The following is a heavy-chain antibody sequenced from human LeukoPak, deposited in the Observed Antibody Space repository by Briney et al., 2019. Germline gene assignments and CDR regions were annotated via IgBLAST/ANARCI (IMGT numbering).Heavy chain of an antibody. D-gene: IGHD2-2*01. CDR3: ARGKPAGKSFDY. J-gene: IGHJ4*02. V-gene: IGHV4-34*01. CDR1: GGSSSGYY. CDR2: INHSGST. Sequence: SETLSLTCAVYGGSSSGYYWSWIRQPPGRGLEWIGEINHSGSTNYNPSLKSRVTISVDTSKNQFSLKLSSVTAADTAVYYCARGKPAGKSFDYWGQGTLVTVSS.